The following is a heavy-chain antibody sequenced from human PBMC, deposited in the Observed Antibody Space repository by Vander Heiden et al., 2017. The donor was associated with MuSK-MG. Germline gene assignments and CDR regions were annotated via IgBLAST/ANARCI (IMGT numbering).Heavy chain of an antibody. CDR2: INHSGST. CDR1: GGSFSGYY. J-gene: IGHJ6*02. CDR3: ARGVRWGYSSLNGMDV. V-gene: IGHV4-34*01. Sequence: QVQLQQWGAGLLKPSETLSLTCAVYGGSFSGYYWSWIRQPPGKGLEWIGEINHSGSTNYNPSLKSRVTISVDTSKNQFSLKLSSVTAADTAVYYCARGVRWGYSSLNGMDVWGQGTTVTVSS. D-gene: IGHD6-13*01.